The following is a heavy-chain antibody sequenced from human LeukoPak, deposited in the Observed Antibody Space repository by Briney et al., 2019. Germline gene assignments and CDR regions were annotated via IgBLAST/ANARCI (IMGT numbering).Heavy chain of an antibody. V-gene: IGHV4-59*01. D-gene: IGHD5-24*01. CDR1: GGSISSYY. Sequence: SETLSLTCTVSGGSISSYYWSWIRQPSGKGLEWIGYIYYSGSTNYNSSLKSRVTISVDTSKNQFSLKLSSVTAADTAVYYCARSKDIRMGSKRGIEMDYWGQGTLVTVSS. CDR2: IYYSGST. J-gene: IGHJ4*02. CDR3: ARSKDIRMGSKRGIEMDY.